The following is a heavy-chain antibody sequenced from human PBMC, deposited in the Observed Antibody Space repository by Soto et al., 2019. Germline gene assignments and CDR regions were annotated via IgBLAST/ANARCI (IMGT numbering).Heavy chain of an antibody. V-gene: IGHV4-59*01. Sequence: PSETLSLTCTVSGGSISSYYWSWIRQPPGKGLEWIGYIYYSGSTNYNPSLKSRVTISVDTSKNQFSLKLSSVTAADTAVYYCARFYDSSGYYQGRFDYWGQGTLVTVS. D-gene: IGHD3-22*01. CDR2: IYYSGST. J-gene: IGHJ4*02. CDR1: GGSISSYY. CDR3: ARFYDSSGYYQGRFDY.